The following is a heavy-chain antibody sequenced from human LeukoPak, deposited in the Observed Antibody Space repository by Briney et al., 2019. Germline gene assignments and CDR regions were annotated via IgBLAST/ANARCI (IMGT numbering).Heavy chain of an antibody. D-gene: IGHD4-17*01. CDR2: ISLSSGHI. CDR3: AKTSSEYGDHDFDY. CDR1: GFTFSSHS. Sequence: GGSLRLSCAASGFTFSSHSMNWVRQAPGKGLEWVSSISLSSGHIYYADSVKGRFTISRDNSKNTLYLQMNSLRAEDTAVYYCAKTSSEYGDHDFDYWGQGTLVTVSS. V-gene: IGHV3-21*01. J-gene: IGHJ4*02.